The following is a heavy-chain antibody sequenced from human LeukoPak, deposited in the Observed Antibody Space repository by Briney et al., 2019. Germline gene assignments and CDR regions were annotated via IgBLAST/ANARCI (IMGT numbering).Heavy chain of an antibody. CDR3: IGTGSGSF. D-gene: IGHD3-10*01. V-gene: IGHV3-74*01. CDR1: GFSYTNHW. J-gene: IGHJ4*02. CDR2: MYSDGTV. Sequence: GGSLRLSCVASGFSYTNHWMHWVRQAPGKGLVWVSGMYSDGTVWYADSVKSRFTISRDDAKNTLFLHMNSLRADDTAVYYCIGTGSGSFWGQGALVTVSS.